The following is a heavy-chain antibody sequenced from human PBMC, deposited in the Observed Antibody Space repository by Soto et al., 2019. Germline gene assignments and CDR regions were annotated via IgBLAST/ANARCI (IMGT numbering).Heavy chain of an antibody. CDR3: AKALGLGYCSSTSCKGGYYYYGMDV. Sequence: GGSLRLSCAASGFTFSSYGMHWVRQAPGKGLEWVAVISYDGSNKYYADSVKGRFTISRDNSKNTLYLQMNSLRAEDTAVYYCAKALGLGYCSSTSCKGGYYYYGMDVWGQGTTVTVSS. J-gene: IGHJ6*02. CDR2: ISYDGSNK. CDR1: GFTFSSYG. D-gene: IGHD2-2*01. V-gene: IGHV3-30*18.